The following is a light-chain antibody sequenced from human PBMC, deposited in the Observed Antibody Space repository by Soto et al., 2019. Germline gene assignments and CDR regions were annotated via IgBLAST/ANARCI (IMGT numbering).Light chain of an antibody. V-gene: IGLV2-23*01. J-gene: IGLJ2*01. CDR2: EGS. CDR1: SSDVGGYNL. CDR3: CSYAVNNILV. Sequence: QSALTQPASVSGSPGQSITISCTGTSSDVGGYNLVSWYQQHPGKAPKLMIYEGSKRPSGVSNRFSGYKSGNTASLTISGLQAEDEDYYYCCSYAVNNILVVGGGTKLTVL.